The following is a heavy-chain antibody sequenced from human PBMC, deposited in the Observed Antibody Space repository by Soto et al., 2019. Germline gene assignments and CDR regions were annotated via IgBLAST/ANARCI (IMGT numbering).Heavy chain of an antibody. CDR2: INANSGGT. Sequence: GASVKVSCKTSGYTFTGYYMHWMRQAPGQGLEWMGWINANSGGTKYAQKFQGRVTMTRDTSISTAYMDLSRLTSDDTAMYYCARAGLTTLELATTFWGQGTLVTVPS. CDR3: ARAGLTTLELATTF. J-gene: IGHJ4*02. CDR1: GYTFTGYY. D-gene: IGHD1-1*01. V-gene: IGHV1-2*02.